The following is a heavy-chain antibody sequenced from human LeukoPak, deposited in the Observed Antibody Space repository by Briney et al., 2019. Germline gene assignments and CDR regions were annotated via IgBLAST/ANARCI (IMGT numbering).Heavy chain of an antibody. CDR2: ISSSGSKI. V-gene: IGHV3-48*03. D-gene: IGHD2-2*01. CDR3: ARAAIGYCSSTSCSHIDY. CDR1: GFTFSSYE. Sequence: GRSLRLSCAASGFTFSSYEMNWVRQAPGKGMEWDAYISSSGSKIYYADSGKGRFTISRDNAKHSLYLQMNSLRADDTAVYYCARAAIGYCSSTSCSHIDYWGQGTLVTVSS. J-gene: IGHJ4*02.